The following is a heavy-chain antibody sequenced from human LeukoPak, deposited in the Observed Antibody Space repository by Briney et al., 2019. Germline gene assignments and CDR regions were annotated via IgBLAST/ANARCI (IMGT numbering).Heavy chain of an antibody. Sequence: ASVTVSCTGTVYTFTGCYMHWVRQAPGQGLEWMGWFNPNSGGQNSAEKFQGRAPKTRNTSFSTAYMKLSRLRSDYMAVYYSASFDCSSCAKNYGYYGMDVWGQGTTVTVSS. D-gene: IGHD6-13*01. CDR1: VYTFTGCY. CDR3: ASFDCSSCAKNYGYYGMDV. CDR2: FNPNSGGQ. V-gene: IGHV1-2*02. J-gene: IGHJ6*02.